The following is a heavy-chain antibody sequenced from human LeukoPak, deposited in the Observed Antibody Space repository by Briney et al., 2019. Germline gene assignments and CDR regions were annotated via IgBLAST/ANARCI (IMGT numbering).Heavy chain of an antibody. CDR2: IYSDGST. Sequence: AGGSLRLSCAASGFTVSNNYMSWVRQAPGKGLEWLSVIYSDGSTYYVGSVKGRFTISRDNSKNTLYLQMNSLRVEDTAVYYCARGRNSFGIASSSWSHDVSDIWGQGTMVTVSS. V-gene: IGHV3-53*01. J-gene: IGHJ3*02. D-gene: IGHD6-13*01. CDR1: GFTVSNNY. CDR3: ARGRNSFGIASSSWSHDVSDI.